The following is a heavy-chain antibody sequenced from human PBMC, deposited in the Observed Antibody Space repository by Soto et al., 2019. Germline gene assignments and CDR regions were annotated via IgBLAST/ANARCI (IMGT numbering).Heavy chain of an antibody. CDR3: ARGRRCSGGSCPPGGVDR. J-gene: IGHJ5*02. Sequence: EVQLVESGGGLVQPGGSLRLSCAASGFTFSSYDMHWVRQATGKGLEWVSAIGTAGDTYYPGSVKGRFTISRENAKNSLYLQMNSLRAGDTAVYYCARGRRCSGGSCPPGGVDRWGQGTLVAVCS. D-gene: IGHD2-15*01. V-gene: IGHV3-13*01. CDR2: IGTAGDT. CDR1: GFTFSSYD.